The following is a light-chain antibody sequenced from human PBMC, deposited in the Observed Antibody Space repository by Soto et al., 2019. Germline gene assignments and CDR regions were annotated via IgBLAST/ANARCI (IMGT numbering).Light chain of an antibody. V-gene: IGKV3-11*01. CDR2: DAS. Sequence: EIVLTQSPATLSLSPGERATLSCRASQSVSSYLAWYQQKPGQAPRLLIYDASNRATGIPARFSGSGSGTDFTLTISRLEPEDVVVYYCQQRSNCPLTFGGGTKVEIK. CDR1: QSVSSY. J-gene: IGKJ4*01. CDR3: QQRSNCPLT.